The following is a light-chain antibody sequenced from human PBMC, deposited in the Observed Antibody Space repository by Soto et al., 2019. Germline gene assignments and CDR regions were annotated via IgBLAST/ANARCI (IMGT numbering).Light chain of an antibody. Sequence: QSVLTQPPSASGTPGQRVNISCSGSSSNIGSNYVYWYRQFPGTAPKLLIQRNNQRPSGVPDRFSGSKSGTSASLAISGLRSEDEADYYCAARDDSLSSVVFGGGTKVTVL. CDR2: RNN. J-gene: IGLJ2*01. CDR3: AARDDSLSSVV. CDR1: SSNIGSNY. V-gene: IGLV1-47*01.